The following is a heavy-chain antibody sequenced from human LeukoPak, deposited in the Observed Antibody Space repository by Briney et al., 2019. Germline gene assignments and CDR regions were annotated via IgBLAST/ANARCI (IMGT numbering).Heavy chain of an antibody. D-gene: IGHD3-22*01. Sequence: SETLSLTCAVYGGSFSDYYWSWIRQPPGKGLEWIGRIYTSGSTNYNPSLKSRVTISVDTSKNQFSLKLSSVTAADTAVYYCARSAFSSGYGDYWGQGTLVTVSS. CDR1: GGSFSDYY. CDR2: IYTSGST. CDR3: ARSAFSSGYGDY. V-gene: IGHV4-59*10. J-gene: IGHJ4*02.